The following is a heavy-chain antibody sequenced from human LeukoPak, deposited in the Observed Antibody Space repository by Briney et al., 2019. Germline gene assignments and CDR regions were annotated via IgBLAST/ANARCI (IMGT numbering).Heavy chain of an antibody. CDR1: GGSIRSHC. CDR3: ARGAAPHYSDY. Sequence: SETLSLTCTVSGGSIRSHCWSWVRQPPGKGLEWIGYIYFSGSTNYNPSLKSRVTISMGTSENQFSLKLSSVTAADTAVYYCARGAAPHYSDYWGQGTLVTVSS. CDR2: IYFSGST. V-gene: IGHV4-59*11. D-gene: IGHD6-6*01. J-gene: IGHJ4*02.